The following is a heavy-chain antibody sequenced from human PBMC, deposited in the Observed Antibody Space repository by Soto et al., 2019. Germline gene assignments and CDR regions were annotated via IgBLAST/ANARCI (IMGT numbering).Heavy chain of an antibody. CDR1: GFTFSSYA. Sequence: EVPLLESGGGLVQPGGSLRLSCAASGFTFSSYAMSWVRQAPGKGLEWVSAISGGGGSTYYADCVKGRFTISRDNSKNTLDLQMNSLRAADTAVYYCAKEAVAATESDAFDIWGQGTMVTVSS. J-gene: IGHJ3*02. CDR2: ISGGGGST. CDR3: AKEAVAATESDAFDI. D-gene: IGHD6-19*01. V-gene: IGHV3-23*01.